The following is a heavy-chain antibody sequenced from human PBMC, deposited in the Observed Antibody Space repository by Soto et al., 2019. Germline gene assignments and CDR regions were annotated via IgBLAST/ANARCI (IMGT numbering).Heavy chain of an antibody. J-gene: IGHJ4*02. V-gene: IGHV4-59*01. D-gene: IGHD6-13*01. CDR2: IYYSGST. CDR3: ARVKYSSCWYVHYLDY. Sequence: QVQLQESGPGLVKPSETLSLTCTVSGGSISSYYWSWIRQPPGKGLEWIGYIYYSGSTNYNPSLKNRVTISVDTSKNQIPLKLSSGTAADTAVYYCARVKYSSCWYVHYLDYWRQRTLVTVSS. CDR1: GGSISSYY.